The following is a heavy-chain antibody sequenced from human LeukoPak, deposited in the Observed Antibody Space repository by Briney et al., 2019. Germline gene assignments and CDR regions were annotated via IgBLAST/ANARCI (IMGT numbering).Heavy chain of an antibody. V-gene: IGHV4-59*01. D-gene: IGHD3-16*01. Sequence: SGTLSLTCTVSGGSFSTYHWSWLRQPPGKGVEWIGYIYYSGSTDYNPSLKSRVTMSLDTSKNHFSLNLRSVTAADTAVYYCTRAVITFGAAVAKGFDSWGQGTLVTVSS. CDR2: IYYSGST. J-gene: IGHJ4*02. CDR3: TRAVITFGAAVAKGFDS. CDR1: GGSFSTYH.